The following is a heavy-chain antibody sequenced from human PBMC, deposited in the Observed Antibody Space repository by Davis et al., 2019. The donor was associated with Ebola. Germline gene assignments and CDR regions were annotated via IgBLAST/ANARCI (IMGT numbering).Heavy chain of an antibody. J-gene: IGHJ4*02. CDR2: TYYRSKWYN. Sequence: HSQTLSLTCAISGDSVSSNSAAWNWIRQSPSRGLEWLGRTYYRSKWYNDYAVSVKSRITFNPDTSKNQFSLQLNSVTPEDTAVYYCARDRGSGAYYYVYFNFDYWGQGTLVTVSS. CDR3: ARDRGSGAYYYVYFNFDY. V-gene: IGHV6-1*01. D-gene: IGHD3-22*01. CDR1: GDSVSSNSAA.